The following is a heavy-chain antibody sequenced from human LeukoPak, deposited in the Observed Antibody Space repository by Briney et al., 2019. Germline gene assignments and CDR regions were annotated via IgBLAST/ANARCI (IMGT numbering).Heavy chain of an antibody. Sequence: GGSLRLSCAASGFTFSAYSMSWLRQAPGKGLGWVSSISISSTSIYYADSVKGRFTISRDNAKNSLYLQMKRLRAEDTAVYYCARGLKYYYYYMDVWGKGTTVTVSS. J-gene: IGHJ6*03. CDR1: GFTFSAYS. CDR2: ISISSTSI. CDR3: ARGLKYYYYYMDV. D-gene: IGHD3-16*01. V-gene: IGHV3-21*01.